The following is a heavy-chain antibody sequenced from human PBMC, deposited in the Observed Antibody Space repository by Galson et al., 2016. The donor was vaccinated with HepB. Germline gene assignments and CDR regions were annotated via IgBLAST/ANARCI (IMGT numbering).Heavy chain of an antibody. CDR3: ARLTRFGVGTLDS. CDR2: IYYSGTT. J-gene: IGHJ5*01. D-gene: IGHD3-3*01. Sequence: SETLSLTCTVSGGSINGYYWSWIRQSPGKGLEWIGDIYYSGTTNYNSSLKSRVTISAETPKSQFSLKLTSVTAADTAVYYCARLTRFGVGTLDSWGQGTLVTVSS. CDR1: GGSINGYY. V-gene: IGHV4-59*01.